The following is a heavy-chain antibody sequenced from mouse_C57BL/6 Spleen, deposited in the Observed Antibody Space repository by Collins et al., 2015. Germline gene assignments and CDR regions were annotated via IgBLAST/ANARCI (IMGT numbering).Heavy chain of an antibody. J-gene: IGHJ4*01. D-gene: IGHD3-2*02. CDR2: IYPGSGST. V-gene: IGHV1-55*01. Sequence: QVQLQQPGAELVKPGASVKMSCKASGYTFTSYWITWVKQRPGQGLEWIGDIYPGSGSTNYNEKFKSKATLTVDTSSSTAYMQLSSLTSEDSAVYYCARWTAQAKDAMDYWGQGTSVTVSS. CDR3: ARWTAQAKDAMDY. CDR1: GYTFTSYW.